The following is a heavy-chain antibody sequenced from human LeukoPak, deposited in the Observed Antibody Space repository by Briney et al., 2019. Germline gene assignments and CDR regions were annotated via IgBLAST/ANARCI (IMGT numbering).Heavy chain of an antibody. V-gene: IGHV3-48*02. D-gene: IGHD6-25*01. CDR1: GFTFSSYP. Sequence: GGSLRLSCAASGFTFSSYPLNWVRQAPGKGLEWVSYISSSSSTIYYTDSVNGRFTISRDNARNSLYLQMNNVRDEDTAVYYCARDSGGDAHIDYWGQGTLVTVSA. J-gene: IGHJ4*02. CDR2: ISSSSSTI. CDR3: ARDSGGDAHIDY.